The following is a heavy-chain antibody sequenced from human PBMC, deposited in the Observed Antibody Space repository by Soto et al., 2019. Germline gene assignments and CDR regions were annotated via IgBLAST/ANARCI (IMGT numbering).Heavy chain of an antibody. J-gene: IGHJ5*02. Sequence: QVQLVQSGAEVKKPWSSVKVSCKASGGTFSSYAISWVRQAPGQGLEWMGGIIPIFGTANYAQKFQGRVTITADESTSTAYMELRSLRSEDTAVYYCARDSYCGGDCNWFDPWGQGTLVTVSS. V-gene: IGHV1-69*01. D-gene: IGHD2-21*02. CDR1: GGTFSSYA. CDR2: IIPIFGTA. CDR3: ARDSYCGGDCNWFDP.